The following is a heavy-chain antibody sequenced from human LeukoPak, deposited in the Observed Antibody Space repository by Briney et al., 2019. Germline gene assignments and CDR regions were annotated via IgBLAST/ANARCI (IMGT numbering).Heavy chain of an antibody. D-gene: IGHD6-19*01. CDR3: ASRSSVAAVDY. J-gene: IGHJ4*02. V-gene: IGHV4-39*07. CDR1: GGSISSSSYY. CDR2: IYYSGTT. Sequence: SETLSLTCNVSGGSISSSSYYWGWIRQPPGKGLELIGNIYYSGTTYYNPSLKSRVTISVDTSKNQFSLKLSSVTAADTAVYYCASRSSVAAVDYWGQGTLVTVSS.